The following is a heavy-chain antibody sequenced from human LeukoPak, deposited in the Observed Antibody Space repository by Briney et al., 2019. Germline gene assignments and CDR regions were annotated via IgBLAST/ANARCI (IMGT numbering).Heavy chain of an antibody. CDR1: GFTFSSYS. V-gene: IGHV3-21*01. Sequence: GGSLRLSCAASGFTFSSYSMNWVRQAPGKGLEWVSSISSSSSYIYYADSVKGRFTISRDNAKNSLYLQMNSLRAEDKAVYYCARDTYYYDSSGYYPGFDYWGQGSLVTVSS. D-gene: IGHD3-22*01. CDR3: ARDTYYYDSSGYYPGFDY. J-gene: IGHJ4*02. CDR2: ISSSSSYI.